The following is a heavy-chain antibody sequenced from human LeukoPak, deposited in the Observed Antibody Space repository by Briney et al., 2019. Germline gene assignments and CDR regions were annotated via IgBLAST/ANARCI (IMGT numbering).Heavy chain of an antibody. CDR3: ARDSVAGYDY. V-gene: IGHV4-4*02. CDR2: IYYSGST. D-gene: IGHD6-19*01. CDR1: GGSISSNNW. Sequence: SETLSLTCAVSGGSISSNNWWSWVRQPPGKGLEWIGYIYYSGSTNYNPSLKSRVTISVDTSKNQFSLKLSSVTAADTAVYYCARDSVAGYDYWGQGTLVTVSS. J-gene: IGHJ4*02.